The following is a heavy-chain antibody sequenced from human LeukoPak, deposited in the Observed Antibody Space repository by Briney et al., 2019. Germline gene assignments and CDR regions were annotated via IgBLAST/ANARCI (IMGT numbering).Heavy chain of an antibody. CDR3: AKPFTIAYCGGDCSYYFDY. V-gene: IGHV3-7*03. D-gene: IGHD2-21*01. J-gene: IGHJ4*02. CDR2: INKDGSEI. Sequence: PGGSLRLSCAASGFIFSNYWMSWVRQAPGKGLEWVAHINKDGSEIYYVDSVKGRFTISRDNSKNTPYLQMNSLRAEDTAVYYCAKPFTIAYCGGDCSYYFDYWGQGTLVTVSS. CDR1: GFIFSNYW.